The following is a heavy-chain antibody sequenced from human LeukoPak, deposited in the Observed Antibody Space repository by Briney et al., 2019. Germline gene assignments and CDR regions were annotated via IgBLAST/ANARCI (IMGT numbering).Heavy chain of an antibody. J-gene: IGHJ4*02. CDR2: ISWNSGSI. CDR3: AKGHDSRPWYYFDY. CDR1: GFTFDDYA. Sequence: PGRSLRLSCAASGFTFDDYAMHWVRQAPGKGLEWVSGISWNSGSIGYADSVKGRFTISRDNAKNSLYLQIDSLRAEDTALYYCAKGHDSRPWYYFDYWGQGTLVTVSS. D-gene: IGHD3-22*01. V-gene: IGHV3-9*01.